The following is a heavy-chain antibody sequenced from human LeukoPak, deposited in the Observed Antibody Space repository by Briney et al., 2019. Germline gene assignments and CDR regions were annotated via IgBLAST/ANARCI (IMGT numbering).Heavy chain of an antibody. D-gene: IGHD6-19*01. V-gene: IGHV4-4*07. CDR2: IYTSGST. Sequence: SETLSLTCTVSGGSISSYYWSWIRQPAGKGLEWIGRIYTSGSTNYNPSLKSRVTMSVDTSKNQFSLKLSSVTAADTAVYYCARGRSSGKLRTYDYWGQGTLVTVSS. CDR3: ARGRSSGKLRTYDY. J-gene: IGHJ4*02. CDR1: GGSISSYY.